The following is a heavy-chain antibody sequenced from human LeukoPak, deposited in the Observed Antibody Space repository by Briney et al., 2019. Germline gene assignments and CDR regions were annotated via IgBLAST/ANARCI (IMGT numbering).Heavy chain of an antibody. V-gene: IGHV1-8*02. J-gene: IGHJ4*02. D-gene: IGHD3-22*01. Sequence: ASVKVSCKASGYTFTSYAMHWVRQAPGQRLEWMGWMNPNSGNTGYAQKFQGRVTMTRNTSISTAYMELSSLRSEDTAVYYCASYYDSSGFDYWGQGTLVTVSS. CDR1: GYTFTSYA. CDR2: MNPNSGNT. CDR3: ASYYDSSGFDY.